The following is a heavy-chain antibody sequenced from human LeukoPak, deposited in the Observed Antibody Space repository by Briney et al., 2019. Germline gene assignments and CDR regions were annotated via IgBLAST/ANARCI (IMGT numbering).Heavy chain of an antibody. Sequence: GGSLRLSCAASGFTFRRHVMKWVRQAPGTPLEWTSSISGSGDNSYYADSAKGRFTISRDNARDSLYLQMNSLRDDDTSVYFCARDASALYWGRGTLVTVSS. V-gene: IGHV3-21*01. CDR3: ARDASALY. D-gene: IGHD6-19*01. CDR1: GFTFRRHV. CDR2: ISGSGDNS. J-gene: IGHJ4*02.